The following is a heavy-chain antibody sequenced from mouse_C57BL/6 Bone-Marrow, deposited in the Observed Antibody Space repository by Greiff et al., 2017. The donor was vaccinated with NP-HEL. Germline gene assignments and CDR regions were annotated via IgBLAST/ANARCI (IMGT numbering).Heavy chain of an antibody. Sequence: VMLVESGAELAKPGASVKLSCKASGYTFTSYWMHWVKQRPGQGLEWIGYINPSSGYTKYNQKFKDKATLTADKSSSTAYMQLSSLTYEDSAVYYCASSDYYGSSYEGYWYFDVWGTGTTVTVSS. V-gene: IGHV1-7*01. D-gene: IGHD1-1*01. CDR3: ASSDYYGSSYEGYWYFDV. CDR1: GYTFTSYW. CDR2: INPSSGYT. J-gene: IGHJ1*03.